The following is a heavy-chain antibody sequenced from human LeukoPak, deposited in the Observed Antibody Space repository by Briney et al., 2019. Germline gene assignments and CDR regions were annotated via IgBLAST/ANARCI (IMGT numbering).Heavy chain of an antibody. Sequence: TGGSLRLSCAAFGFTFSSYGMNWVRQAPGKGLEWVSYISSSSSTIYYADSVKGRFTISRDNAKNSLYLQMNSLRDEDTAVYYCATLPTGVYYFDYWGQGTLVTVSS. J-gene: IGHJ4*02. CDR3: ATLPTGVYYFDY. V-gene: IGHV3-48*02. D-gene: IGHD2-8*01. CDR1: GFTFSSYG. CDR2: ISSSSSTI.